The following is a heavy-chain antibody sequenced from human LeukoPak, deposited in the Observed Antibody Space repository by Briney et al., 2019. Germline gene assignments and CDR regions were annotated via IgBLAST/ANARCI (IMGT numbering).Heavy chain of an antibody. D-gene: IGHD1-26*01. V-gene: IGHV3-48*03. Sequence: GGSLRLSCAASGFTFSSYEMNWVRQAPGKGLEWVSFISSSGTTINQPDSVKGRFTISRDNAKNSVHLQMDNLRVEDTAVYYCARGWDRAHPTGFEFDVWGQGTLVAVSS. J-gene: IGHJ4*02. CDR3: ARGWDRAHPTGFEFDV. CDR2: ISSSGTTI. CDR1: GFTFSSYE.